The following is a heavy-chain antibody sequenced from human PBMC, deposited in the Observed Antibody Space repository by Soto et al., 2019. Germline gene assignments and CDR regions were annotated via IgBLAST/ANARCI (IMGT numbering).Heavy chain of an antibody. CDR3: ARGPRYSRYYYYYYGMDV. Sequence: PSETLSLTCGVYCGSFSGYYWSWIRQPPGKGLEWIGEINHSRGTNYNPSLKSRVTISVDTSKNQFSLKLSSVTAADTALYYCARGPRYSRYYYYYYGMDVWGQGTTVTVSS. CDR2: INHSRGT. J-gene: IGHJ6*02. V-gene: IGHV4-34*01. D-gene: IGHD6-13*01. CDR1: CGSFSGYY.